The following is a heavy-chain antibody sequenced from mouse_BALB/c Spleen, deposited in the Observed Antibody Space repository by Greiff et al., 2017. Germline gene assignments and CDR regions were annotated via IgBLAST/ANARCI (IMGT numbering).Heavy chain of an antibody. CDR2: IRNKANGYTT. J-gene: IGHJ4*01. V-gene: IGHV7-3*02. D-gene: IGHD1-1*01. CDR3: ARDLDYYGSRGNYAMDY. CDR1: GFTFTDYY. Sequence: EVQLVESGGGLVQPGGSLRLSCATSGFTFTDYYMSWVRQPPGKALEWLGFIRNKANGYTTEYSASVKGRFTISRDNSQSILYLQMNTLRAEDSATYYCARDLDYYGSRGNYAMDYWGQGTSVTVSS.